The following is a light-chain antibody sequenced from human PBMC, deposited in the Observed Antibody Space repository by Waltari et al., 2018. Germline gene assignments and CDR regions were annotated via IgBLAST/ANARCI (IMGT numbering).Light chain of an antibody. CDR2: KAS. V-gene: IGKV1-5*03. CDR3: QQYNSYSLLS. J-gene: IGKJ4*01. CDR1: RSISKW. Sequence: CRASRSISKWLAVYQQKPGKAPKLLIYKASTLESGVPSRFSGSGSGTEFTLTISSLQPEDFATYYCQQYNSYSLLSFGGGTKVEIK.